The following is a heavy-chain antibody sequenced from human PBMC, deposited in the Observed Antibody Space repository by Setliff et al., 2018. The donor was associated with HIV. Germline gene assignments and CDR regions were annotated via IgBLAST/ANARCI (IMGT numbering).Heavy chain of an antibody. V-gene: IGHV4-34*01. CDR2: INHSGRT. Sequence: PSETLSLTCAVYGGSFSDYYWSWIRQPPGKGLEWIGEINHSGRTIQSPSLGSRVTISIDTSKNQFSLKLSSVSAADTAVYYCGRDGDGYNYNYYYGMDVWGQGTTVTVSS. CDR3: GRDGDGYNYNYYYGMDV. CDR1: GGSFSDYY. J-gene: IGHJ6*02. D-gene: IGHD5-12*01.